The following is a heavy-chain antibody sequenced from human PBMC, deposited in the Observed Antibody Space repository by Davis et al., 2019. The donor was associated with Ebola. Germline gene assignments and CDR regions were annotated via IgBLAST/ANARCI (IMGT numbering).Heavy chain of an antibody. CDR2: IYYSGST. D-gene: IGHD2-15*01. V-gene: IGHV4-59*12. CDR1: GGSISSYY. J-gene: IGHJ6*02. Sequence: PSETLSLTCTVSGGSISSYYWSWIRQPPGKGLEWIGYIYYSGSTNYNPSLKSRVTISVDTSKNQFSLKLRSVTAADTAVYYCARDGIVVVVAAPPRYYYYGMDVWGQGTTVTVSS. CDR3: ARDGIVVVVAAPPRYYYYGMDV.